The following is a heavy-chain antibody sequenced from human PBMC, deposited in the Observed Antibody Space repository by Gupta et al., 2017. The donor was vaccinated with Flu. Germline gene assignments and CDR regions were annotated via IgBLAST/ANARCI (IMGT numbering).Heavy chain of an antibody. CDR3: AKGFRDSSGYLHY. CDR2: ISYDGSNK. D-gene: IGHD3-22*01. Sequence: MQLVESGGGVVQPGRSLRLSCAASGFTFSSYGMHWVRQAPGKGLGWVAVISYDGSNKYYADSVKGRFTISRDNSKNTLYLQMNSLRAEDTAVYYCAKGFRDSSGYLHYWGQGTLVTVSS. J-gene: IGHJ4*02. V-gene: IGHV3-30*18. CDR1: GFTFSSYG.